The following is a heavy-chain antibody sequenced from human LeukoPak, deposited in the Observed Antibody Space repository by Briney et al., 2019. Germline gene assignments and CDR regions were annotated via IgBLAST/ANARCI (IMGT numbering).Heavy chain of an antibody. J-gene: IGHJ4*02. CDR2: IYYSGST. CDR3: ARGAGYFDY. CDR1: GGSISTYY. V-gene: IGHV4-59*12. Sequence: PSETLSLTCSVSGGSISTYYWTWIRQPPGKGLEWIGYIYYSGSTNYNPSLKSRVTMSVDTSKNQFSLKLSSVTAADTAVYYCARGAGYFDYWGQGTLVTVSS.